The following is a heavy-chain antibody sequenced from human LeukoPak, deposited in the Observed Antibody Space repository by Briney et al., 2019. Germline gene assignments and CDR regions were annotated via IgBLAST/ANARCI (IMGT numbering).Heavy chain of an antibody. V-gene: IGHV3-7*01. CDR3: ARDKVAGSMAGSNFDY. CDR2: IKQDGSEK. D-gene: IGHD6-19*01. CDR1: GFTFSSYW. J-gene: IGHJ4*02. Sequence: GGSLRLSCAASGFTFSSYWMSWVRQAPGKGLEWVANIKQDGSEKYYVDCVKGRFTISRDNAKNSLYLQMNSLRGEDTAVYYCARDKVAGSMAGSNFDYWGQGTLVTVSS.